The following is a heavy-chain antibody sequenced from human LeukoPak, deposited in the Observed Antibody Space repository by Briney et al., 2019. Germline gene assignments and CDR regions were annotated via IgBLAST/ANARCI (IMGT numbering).Heavy chain of an antibody. V-gene: IGHV4-59*08. CDR3: ARIHSSGWYEYDY. CDR2: IYYSGST. Sequence: XXXQPPGKXXEWIGYIYYSGSTNYNPSLKSRVTISVDTSKNQFSLKLSSVTAADTAVYYCARIHSSGWYEYDYWGQGTLVTVSS. D-gene: IGHD6-19*01. J-gene: IGHJ4*02.